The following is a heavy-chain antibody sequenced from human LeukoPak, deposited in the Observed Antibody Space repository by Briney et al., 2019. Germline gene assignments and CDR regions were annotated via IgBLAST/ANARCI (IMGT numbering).Heavy chain of an antibody. J-gene: IGHJ4*02. CDR2: LSGTADNT. D-gene: IGHD3-3*01. Sequence: PGGSLRLSCAASGFSFRNYAMSWVRQAPGKGLEWVSTLSGTADNTYYAASVKGRFTISRDNSMDTLYLQMNSLRVEDTAVYYCAKGRGDFWSNSDSWGQGTVVTVSA. CDR3: AKGRGDFWSNSDS. CDR1: GFSFRNYA. V-gene: IGHV3-23*01.